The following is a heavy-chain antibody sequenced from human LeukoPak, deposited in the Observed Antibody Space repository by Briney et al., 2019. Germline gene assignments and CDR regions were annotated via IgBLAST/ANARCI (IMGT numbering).Heavy chain of an antibody. CDR3: ARHIQYCSSTSCYGDWFDP. Sequence: GESLKISCKGSGYRFTSYWISWVRQMPGKGLEWMGRIDPSDSYTNYSPSFQAHVTISADKSISTAYLQWSSLKASDTAMYYCARHIQYCSSTSCYGDWFDPWGQGTLVTVSS. D-gene: IGHD2-2*01. CDR2: IDPSDSYT. V-gene: IGHV5-10-1*01. J-gene: IGHJ5*02. CDR1: GYRFTSYW.